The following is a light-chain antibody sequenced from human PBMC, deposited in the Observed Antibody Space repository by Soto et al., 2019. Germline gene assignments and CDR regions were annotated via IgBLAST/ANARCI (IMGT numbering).Light chain of an antibody. Sequence: EIVLTQSPVTLSLSPGERAPLSCRASQSVSSYLAWYQQKPGQAPRLLIYDASNRATGIPARFSGSGSGTDFTLTISSLEPEDFAVYYCQQRSNWPITFGQGTLMEIK. CDR1: QSVSSY. J-gene: IGKJ5*01. CDR3: QQRSNWPIT. CDR2: DAS. V-gene: IGKV3-11*01.